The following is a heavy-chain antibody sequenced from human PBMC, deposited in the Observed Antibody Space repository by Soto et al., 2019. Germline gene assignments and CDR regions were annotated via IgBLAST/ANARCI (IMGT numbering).Heavy chain of an antibody. CDR2: IWYDGTQK. CDR1: GFTFNTYS. Sequence: LRLSCEASGFTFNTYSMHWVRQPPGKGLEWLAAIWYDGTQKYYADSVKGRFIISGDNSKKTLYLEMNSLRAEDTAVYYCARAGGTTVTGLWHFDSWGQGTLVTVSS. CDR3: ARAGGTTVTGLWHFDS. D-gene: IGHD4-17*01. V-gene: IGHV3-33*01. J-gene: IGHJ4*02.